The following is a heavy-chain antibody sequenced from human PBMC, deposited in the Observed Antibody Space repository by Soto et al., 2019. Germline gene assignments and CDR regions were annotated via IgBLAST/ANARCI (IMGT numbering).Heavy chain of an antibody. J-gene: IGHJ3*01. CDR2: IYASDST. CDR1: GFTVSSHY. D-gene: IGHD4-17*01. V-gene: IGHV3-53*02. Sequence: EVQLVETGGGLIQPGGSLRLSCAASGFTVSSHYMSWVRQSPGKGLEWVSIIYASDSTFYGDSVRGRFTISRDNSKNTLYLQLNNLRAADTAVYYCATTVTRLIAFDVWGQGTMVTVSS. CDR3: ATTVTRLIAFDV.